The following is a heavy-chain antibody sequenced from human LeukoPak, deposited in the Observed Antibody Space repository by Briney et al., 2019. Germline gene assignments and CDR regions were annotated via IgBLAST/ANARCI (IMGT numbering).Heavy chain of an antibody. CDR3: ARGEGVNYRYSGFGYFNAVDY. D-gene: IGHD3-16*02. V-gene: IGHV1-46*01. J-gene: IGHJ4*02. Sequence: GASVKVSCKASGYIFTSYNIYWVRQAPGQGLEWMGIINPSGGTTNYAQKFKGRVTMTRDTSTSTVYMQLSRLRSDDTAVYYCARGEGVNYRYSGFGYFNAVDYWGQGTLVTVSS. CDR2: INPSGGTT. CDR1: GYIFTSYN.